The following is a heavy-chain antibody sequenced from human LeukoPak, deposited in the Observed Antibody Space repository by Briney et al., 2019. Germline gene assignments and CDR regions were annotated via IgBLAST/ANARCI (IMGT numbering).Heavy chain of an antibody. D-gene: IGHD5-18*01. CDR1: GFTFSSYW. V-gene: IGHV3-7*01. Sequence: GGSLRLSCAASGFTFSSYWMSWVRQAPGKGLEWVANIKQDGSEKYYVDSVKGRFTISRDNAKNSLYLQMNSLRAEDTAVYYCARDRRVSSLGYSYGSPFDYWGQGTLVTVSS. CDR2: IKQDGSEK. J-gene: IGHJ4*02. CDR3: ARDRRVSSLGYSYGSPFDY.